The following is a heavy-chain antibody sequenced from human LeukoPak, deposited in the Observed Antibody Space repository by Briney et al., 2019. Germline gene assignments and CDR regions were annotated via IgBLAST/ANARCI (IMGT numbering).Heavy chain of an antibody. V-gene: IGHV3-23*01. J-gene: IGHJ4*02. CDR1: GFTFSSYA. CDR3: AKHNSPNWYDY. CDR2: ITGSGGNT. Sequence: GGSLRLSCAASGFTFSSYAMSWVRQAPGKGLDWVSSITGSGGNTFYADSVKGRFTISRDNSKNMLYLQMNSLRAEDTAIYYCAKHNSPNWYDYWGQGTLVTVSS. D-gene: IGHD1-1*01.